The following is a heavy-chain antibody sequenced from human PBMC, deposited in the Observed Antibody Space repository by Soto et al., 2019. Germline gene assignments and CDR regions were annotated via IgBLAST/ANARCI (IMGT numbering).Heavy chain of an antibody. CDR2: INPNSGGT. CDR1: GYTFTAYY. CDR3: ARGDFDSSANYYAGWFDP. Sequence: QVQLVQSGAEVKKPGASVKVSCKASGYTFTAYYMYWLRQAPGQGLEWMGWINPNSGGTKYAQKFQGRVTMTNDTSISTAYMELSRLGSDDTAVYYCARGDFDSSANYYAGWFDPWGQGTLVTVSS. D-gene: IGHD3-22*01. V-gene: IGHV1-2*02. J-gene: IGHJ5*02.